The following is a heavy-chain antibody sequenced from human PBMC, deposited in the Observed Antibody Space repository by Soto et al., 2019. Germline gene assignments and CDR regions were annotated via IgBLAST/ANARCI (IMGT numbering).Heavy chain of an antibody. V-gene: IGHV1-24*01. J-gene: IGHJ4*02. CDR2: FDPEDGET. D-gene: IGHD3-9*01. CDR1: GYTLTELS. Sequence: GASVKVSCKVSGYTLTELSMHWVRQAPGKGLEWMGGFDPEDGETIYAQKFQGRVTMTEDTSTDTAYMELSSLRSEDTAVYYCATFPPRYFDWLRLDYWGQGTLVTVSS. CDR3: ATFPPRYFDWLRLDY.